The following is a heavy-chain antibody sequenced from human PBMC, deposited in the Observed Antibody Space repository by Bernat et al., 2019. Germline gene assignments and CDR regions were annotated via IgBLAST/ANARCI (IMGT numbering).Heavy chain of an antibody. D-gene: IGHD3-3*01. CDR3: ARPPSRYYDFWSGYWTSYYYYGMDV. CDR1: GFTFSSYA. V-gene: IGHV3-33*08. Sequence: MQLVESGGGLIQPGGSLRLSCGASGFTFSSYAMNWVRQAPGKGLEWVAVIWYDGSNKYYADSVKGRFTISRDNSKNTLYLQMNSLRAEDTAVYYCARPPSRYYDFWSGYWTSYYYYGMDVWGQGTTVTVSS. CDR2: IWYDGSNK. J-gene: IGHJ6*02.